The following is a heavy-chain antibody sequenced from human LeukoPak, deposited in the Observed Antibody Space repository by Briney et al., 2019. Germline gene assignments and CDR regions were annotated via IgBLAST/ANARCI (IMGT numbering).Heavy chain of an antibody. V-gene: IGHV4-59*01. CDR3: ARGMKRSSQVYNYYGLDV. CDR2: IFYSGST. Sequence: SETLSLTCTVSGGSISSYYWSWIRQPPGKGLEWIGYIFYSGSTNYNPSLKSRVTISIDTSKNQFSLKLSSVTAADTAVYYCARGMKRSSQVYNYYGLDVWGQGTTVTVSS. D-gene: IGHD6-13*01. CDR1: GGSISSYY. J-gene: IGHJ6*02.